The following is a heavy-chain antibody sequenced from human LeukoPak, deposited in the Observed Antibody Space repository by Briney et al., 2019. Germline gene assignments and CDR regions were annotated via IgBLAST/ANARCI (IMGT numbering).Heavy chain of an antibody. J-gene: IGHJ1*01. Sequence: SGTLSLTCAVSGGSISSSNWWSWVRQPPGKGLERIGEIYHSGSTNYNPSLKSRVTISVDKSKNQFSLNVSSVTAADTAVYYCARAEVVGAHLRSGFFQHRGQGTLVIVSS. CDR2: IYHSGST. V-gene: IGHV4-4*02. D-gene: IGHD1-26*01. CDR1: GGSISSSNW. CDR3: ARAEVVGAHLRSGFFQH.